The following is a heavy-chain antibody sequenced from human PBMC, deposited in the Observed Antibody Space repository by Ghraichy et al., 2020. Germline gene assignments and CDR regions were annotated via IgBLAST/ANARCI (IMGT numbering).Heavy chain of an antibody. V-gene: IGHV3-23*01. CDR3: AKPGIRYDSSGYFDY. CDR1: GFTFSSYA. CDR2: ISGSGGST. Sequence: GGSLRLSCAASGFTFSSYAMSWVRQAPGKGLEWVSAISGSGGSTYYADSVKGRFTISRDNSKNTLYLQMNSLRAEDTAVYYCAKPGIRYDSSGYFDYWGQGTLVTVSS. D-gene: IGHD3-22*01. J-gene: IGHJ4*02.